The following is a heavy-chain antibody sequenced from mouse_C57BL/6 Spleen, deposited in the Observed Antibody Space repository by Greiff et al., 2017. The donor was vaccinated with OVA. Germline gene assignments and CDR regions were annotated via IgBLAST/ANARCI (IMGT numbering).Heavy chain of an antibody. CDR2: IYPGDGDT. V-gene: IGHV1-82*01. Sequence: VQLQQSGPELVKPGASVKISCKASGYAFSSSWMNWVKQRPGKGLEWIGRIYPGDGDTNYNGKFKGKATLTADKSSSTAYMQLSSLTSEDSAVYFCAPLLTGGDYFDYWGQGTTLTVSS. D-gene: IGHD4-1*01. J-gene: IGHJ2*01. CDR1: GYAFSSSW. CDR3: APLLTGGDYFDY.